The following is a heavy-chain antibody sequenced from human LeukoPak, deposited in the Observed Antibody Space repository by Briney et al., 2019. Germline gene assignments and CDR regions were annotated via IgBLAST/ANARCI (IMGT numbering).Heavy chain of an antibody. CDR3: VRGSLASGVVVYYYYYLDV. V-gene: IGHV3-23*01. Sequence: GGSLRLSCAASGFTFSSYAMSWVRQAPGKGLEWVSAISGSGGSTYYADSVKGRFTISRDNSKNTLYLQMNSLRAEDTAVYYCVRGSLASGVVVYYYYYLDVWGKGTTVTVSS. J-gene: IGHJ6*03. CDR2: ISGSGGST. CDR1: GFTFSSYA. D-gene: IGHD3-3*01.